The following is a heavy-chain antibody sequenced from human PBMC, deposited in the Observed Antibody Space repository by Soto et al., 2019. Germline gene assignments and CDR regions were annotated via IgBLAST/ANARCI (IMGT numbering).Heavy chain of an antibody. CDR1: GGSFVGYY. J-gene: IGHJ6*02. D-gene: IGHD4-4*01. V-gene: IGHV4-34*01. CDR2: INHSGST. Sequence: PSETLSLTCAFYGGSFVGYYWSWIRQPPGKGLEWIGEINHSGSTNYNPSLKSRVPISVDTSKNQFSLKLSSVTAADTAVYYCARGPLPYSNYGWGYYYGMDVWGQGTTVTVSS. CDR3: ARGPLPYSNYGWGYYYGMDV.